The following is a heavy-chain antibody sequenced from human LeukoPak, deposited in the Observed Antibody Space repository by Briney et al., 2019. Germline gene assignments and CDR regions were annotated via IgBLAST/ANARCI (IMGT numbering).Heavy chain of an antibody. J-gene: IGHJ4*02. CDR3: ARGLYYYDSSGYKALDY. CDR2: IIPIFGTA. D-gene: IGHD3-22*01. V-gene: IGHV1-69*13. Sequence: ASVKVSCKASAGTFSSYAISWVRQAPGQGLEWMGGIIPIFGTANYAQKFQGRVTITADESTSTAYMELSSLRSEDTAVYYCARGLYYYDSSGYKALDYWGQGTLVTVSS. CDR1: AGTFSSYA.